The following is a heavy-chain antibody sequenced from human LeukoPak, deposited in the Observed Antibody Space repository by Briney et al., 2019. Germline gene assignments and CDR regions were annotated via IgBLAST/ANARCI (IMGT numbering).Heavy chain of an antibody. CDR1: GYTFTSYG. Sequence: ASVKVSCKASGYTFTSYGISWVRQAPGQGLEWMGWISAYNGNTNYAQKLQGRVTMTTDTSTSTAYMELRSLRSDDTAVYYCARDPSIAAAGTGYFQHWGQDTLVTVSS. V-gene: IGHV1-18*01. CDR3: ARDPSIAAAGTGYFQH. CDR2: ISAYNGNT. J-gene: IGHJ1*01. D-gene: IGHD6-13*01.